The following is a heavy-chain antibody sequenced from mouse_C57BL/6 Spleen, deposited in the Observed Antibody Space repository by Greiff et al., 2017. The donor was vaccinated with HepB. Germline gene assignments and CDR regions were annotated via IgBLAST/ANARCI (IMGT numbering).Heavy chain of an antibody. Sequence: EVKLMESGGGLVKPGGSLKLSCAASGFTFSDYGMHWVRQAPEKGLEWVAYISSGSSTIYYADTVKGRFTISRDNAKNTLFLQMTSLRSEDTAMYYCANDGYNWYFDVWGTGTTVTVSS. D-gene: IGHD2-3*01. V-gene: IGHV5-17*01. J-gene: IGHJ1*03. CDR1: GFTFSDYG. CDR2: ISSGSSTI. CDR3: ANDGYNWYFDV.